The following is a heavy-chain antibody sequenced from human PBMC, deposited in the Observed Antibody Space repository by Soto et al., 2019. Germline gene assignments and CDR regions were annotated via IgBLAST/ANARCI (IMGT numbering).Heavy chain of an antibody. V-gene: IGHV1-69*06. J-gene: IGHJ4*02. CDR1: GGTFSSYS. CDR2: IIPIFGTA. Sequence: GASVNVSCKSSGGTFSSYSISWVRQAPGQGLEWMGGIIPIFGTANYAQKFQGRVTITADKSTSTAYMELSSLRSEDTAVYYCARGRYYYDSSGYYDYWGQGTLVTVSS. D-gene: IGHD3-22*01. CDR3: ARGRYYYDSSGYYDY.